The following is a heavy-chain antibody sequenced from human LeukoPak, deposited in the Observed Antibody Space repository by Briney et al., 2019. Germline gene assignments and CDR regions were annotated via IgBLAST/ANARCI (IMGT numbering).Heavy chain of an antibody. CDR3: AREIIGYYDSSGYCDY. CDR2: ISSSSSYI. J-gene: IGHJ4*02. V-gene: IGHV3-21*01. CDR1: GFTFSSYS. D-gene: IGHD3-22*01. Sequence: GGSLRLSCAASGFTFSSYSMNWVRQAPGKGLEWVSSISSSSSYIFYGGSVKGRFTISRDNAKNSLYLQMNSLRAEDTAVYYCAREIIGYYDSSGYCDYWGQGTLVTVSS.